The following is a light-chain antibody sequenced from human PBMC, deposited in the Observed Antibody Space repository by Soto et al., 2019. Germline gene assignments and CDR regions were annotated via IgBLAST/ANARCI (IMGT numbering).Light chain of an antibody. CDR2: GAS. Sequence: EIVMTQSPATLSVSPGERATLSCRASQSVSGNLAWYQQKPGQAPRLLIYGASSRATGIPDRFSGSGSGTDFTLTISRLEPEDFAVYYCQHYGSSLYTFGQGTKLEI. V-gene: IGKV3-20*01. CDR3: QHYGSSLYT. J-gene: IGKJ2*01. CDR1: QSVSGN.